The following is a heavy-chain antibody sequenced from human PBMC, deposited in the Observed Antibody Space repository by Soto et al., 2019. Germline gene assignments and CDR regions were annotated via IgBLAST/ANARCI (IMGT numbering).Heavy chain of an antibody. CDR2: INPSGGGT. CDR3: ARAGYYYDSSGLDAFDI. V-gene: IGHV1-46*01. J-gene: IGHJ3*02. Sequence: ASVKVSCKASGYTFTSYYMHWVRQAPGQGLEWMGIINPSGGGTSYAQKFQGRVTMTRDTSASTVYMELSSLRSEDTAVYYCARAGYYYDSSGLDAFDIWGQGTMVTVSS. CDR1: GYTFTSYY. D-gene: IGHD3-22*01.